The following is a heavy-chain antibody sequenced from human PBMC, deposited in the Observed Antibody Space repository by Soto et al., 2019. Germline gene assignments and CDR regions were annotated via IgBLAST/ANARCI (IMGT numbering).Heavy chain of an antibody. D-gene: IGHD2-8*01. CDR2: INPSGGST. CDR1: GYTFTHYC. Sequence: QVQLVQSGAEVKKPGASVKVSCKASGYTFTHYCIHWVRQAPGQGLEWMGMINPSGGSTDYAQKFQGRVTMTTDTSTTTVYMELSSLRSDDTAVYYCARPPFPGCINGVCYPCDHWGQGTLVTVSS. CDR3: ARPPFPGCINGVCYPCDH. J-gene: IGHJ4*02. V-gene: IGHV1-46*01.